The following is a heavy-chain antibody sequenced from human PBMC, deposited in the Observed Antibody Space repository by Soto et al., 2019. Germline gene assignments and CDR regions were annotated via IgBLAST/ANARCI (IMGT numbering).Heavy chain of an antibody. CDR2: IIPIFGTA. CDR3: ARDFNYYGSGRGVDI. CDR1: GGTFSSYA. D-gene: IGHD3-10*01. V-gene: IGHV1-69*13. Sequence: ASVKVSCKASGGTFSSYAISWMRQAPGQGLEWMGGIIPIFGTANYAQKFQGRVTITADESTSTAYMELSSLRSEDTAVYYCARDFNYYGSGRGVDIWGQGTMVTVSS. J-gene: IGHJ3*02.